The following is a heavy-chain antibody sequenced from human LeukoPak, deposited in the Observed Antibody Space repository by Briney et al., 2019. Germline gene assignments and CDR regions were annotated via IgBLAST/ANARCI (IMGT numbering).Heavy chain of an antibody. V-gene: IGHV3-74*01. CDR1: GFTFSNYW. D-gene: IGHD1-26*01. CDR3: ARGVVDTATSGNDH. J-gene: IGHJ4*02. CDR2: ITPDGSGT. Sequence: GGSLRLSCAASGFTFSNYWMHWVRQAPGEGLVWLSGITPDGSGTRYVDSVKGRFTISRDNAKNTLYLQMNSLRSEDTAVYYCARGVVDTATSGNDHRGQGTLVTLSS.